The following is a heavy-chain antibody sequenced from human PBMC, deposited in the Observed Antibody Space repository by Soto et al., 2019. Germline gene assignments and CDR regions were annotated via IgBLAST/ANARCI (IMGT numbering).Heavy chain of an antibody. Sequence: GESLKISCKGSGYSFTSYWIGWVRQMPGEGLEWMGIIYPGDTDTRYSPSFQGQVTISVDKSISTAYLQWSSLKASDTAMYNCASSYFYGSGSRYFQHWGQGTLVTVS. CDR3: ASSYFYGSGSRYFQH. CDR1: GYSFTSYW. CDR2: IYPGDTDT. D-gene: IGHD3-10*01. V-gene: IGHV5-51*01. J-gene: IGHJ1*01.